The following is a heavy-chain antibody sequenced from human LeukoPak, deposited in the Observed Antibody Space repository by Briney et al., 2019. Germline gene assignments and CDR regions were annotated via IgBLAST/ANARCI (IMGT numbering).Heavy chain of an antibody. CDR3: ARASLRMATTQLDY. D-gene: IGHD5-24*01. V-gene: IGHV1-18*01. CDR2: ISAYNGNT. J-gene: IGHJ4*02. CDR1: GYTFTSYG. Sequence: ASVNVSCKASGYTFTSYGISWVRQAPGQGLERMGWISAYNGNTNYAQKLQGRVTMTTDTSTSTAYMELSSLRSDDTAVYYCARASLRMATTQLDYWGQGTLVTVSS.